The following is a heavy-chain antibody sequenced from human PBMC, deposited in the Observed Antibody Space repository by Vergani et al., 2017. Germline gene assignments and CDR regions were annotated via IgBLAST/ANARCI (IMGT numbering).Heavy chain of an antibody. CDR2: IYYSGST. D-gene: IGHD3-10*01. CDR3: ARRSYYGSGSYSWGWFDP. Sequence: QVQLQESGPGLVKPSETLSLTCTVSGGSISSYYWSWIRQPPGKGLEWIGYIYYSGSTNYNPSLKSRVTISVDTSKNQFSLKLSSVTAADTAVYYCARRSYYGSGSYSWGWFDPWGQGTLVTVSS. J-gene: IGHJ5*02. V-gene: IGHV4-59*01. CDR1: GGSISSYY.